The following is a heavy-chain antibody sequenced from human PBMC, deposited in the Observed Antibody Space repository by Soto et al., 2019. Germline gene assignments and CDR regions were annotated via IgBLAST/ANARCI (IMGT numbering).Heavy chain of an antibody. Sequence: PGGSLRLSCAASGFTFSSYSMNWVRQAPGKGLEWVSYISSSSSTIYYADSVKGRFTMTWDTSISTAYMELSNLRSEDTAIYYCARGVDAGVDVWGQGTTVTVSS. CDR1: GFTFSSYS. CDR3: ARGVDAGVDV. V-gene: IGHV3-48*04. J-gene: IGHJ6*02. CDR2: ISSSSSTI. D-gene: IGHD1-1*01.